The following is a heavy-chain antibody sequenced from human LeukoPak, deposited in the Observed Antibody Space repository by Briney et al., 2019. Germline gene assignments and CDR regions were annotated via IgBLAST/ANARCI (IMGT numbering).Heavy chain of an antibody. CDR2: IYYSGNT. Sequence: SETLSLTCTVSGGSIISSHYYWGWIRQPPGKGLEWIGSIYYSGNTYYTPSLKSRVTISVDTSKNQFSLKLSSVTAADTAVYCCARQIVGPTAPFDYWGQGTLVTVSS. CDR3: ARQIVGPTAPFDY. J-gene: IGHJ4*02. V-gene: IGHV4-39*01. D-gene: IGHD1-26*01. CDR1: GGSIISSHYY.